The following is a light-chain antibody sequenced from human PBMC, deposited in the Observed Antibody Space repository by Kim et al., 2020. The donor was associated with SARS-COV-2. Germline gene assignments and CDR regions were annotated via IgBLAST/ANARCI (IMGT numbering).Light chain of an antibody. CDR1: SSAVGAYNF. J-gene: IGLJ3*02. Sequence: GQQIPIACTGTSSAVGAYNFVSWYQQHPGRAPKLMIYDVTERPSGISNRFSGSKSGNTASLTISGLQAEDEADYHCSSFTTSSTWVFGGGTKVTVL. CDR3: SSFTTSSTWV. CDR2: DVT. V-gene: IGLV2-14*04.